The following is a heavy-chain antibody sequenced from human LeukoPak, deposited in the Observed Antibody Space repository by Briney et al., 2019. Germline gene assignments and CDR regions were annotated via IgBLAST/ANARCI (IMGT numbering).Heavy chain of an antibody. CDR3: ATENNWFEDFAY. V-gene: IGHV1-46*01. D-gene: IGHD3-10*01. J-gene: IGHJ4*02. Sequence: GASLKVSCKASGNTFTSHYMHWVRHGPGQGLEWMGIFTPSGGATSYAQTFQGSVTMTRETSTSNVFMELISLGPEDTAVYYCATENNWFEDFAYWGRGTLVTVSS. CDR2: FTPSGGAT. CDR1: GNTFTSHY.